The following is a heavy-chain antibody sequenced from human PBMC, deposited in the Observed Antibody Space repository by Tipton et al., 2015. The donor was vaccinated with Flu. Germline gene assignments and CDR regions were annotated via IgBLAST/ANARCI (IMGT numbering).Heavy chain of an antibody. J-gene: IGHJ4*02. D-gene: IGHD6-13*01. Sequence: TLSLTCTVSGGSISSYYWSWIRQPPGKGLEWIGYIYYSGSTNYNPSLKSRVTISVDTSKNQFSLKLSSVTAADTAVYYCARLLGYSSSWYLFDYWGQGTLVTVSS. V-gene: IGHV4-59*08. CDR3: ARLLGYSSSWYLFDY. CDR2: IYYSGST. CDR1: GGSISSYY.